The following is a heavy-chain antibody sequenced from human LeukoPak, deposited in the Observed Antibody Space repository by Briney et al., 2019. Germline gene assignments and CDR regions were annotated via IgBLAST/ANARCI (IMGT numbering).Heavy chain of an antibody. CDR3: ARSNSYDFWSGYYMDV. D-gene: IGHD3-3*01. CDR2: IYTSGST. CDR1: GGSISSGSYY. Sequence: PSQTLSLTCTVSGGSISSGSYYWSWIRQPAGKRLEWIGRIYTSGSTNYNPSLKSRVTISVDTSKNQFSLKLSSVTAADTAVYYCARSNSYDFWSGYYMDVWGKGTTVTVSS. V-gene: IGHV4-61*02. J-gene: IGHJ6*03.